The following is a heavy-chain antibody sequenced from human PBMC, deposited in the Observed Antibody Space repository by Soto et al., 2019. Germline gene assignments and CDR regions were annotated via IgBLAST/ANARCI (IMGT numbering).Heavy chain of an antibody. D-gene: IGHD2-8*01. CDR3: AKGAPVWSLDWFDP. Sequence: EVQLLESGGGLVQPGGSLRLSCAASGFTFSRFSMSWVRQAPGKGLEWVSGISDSSTSTYYADSVKGRFTISRDNSKNTLYLQMNSLRVEDTAVDFCAKGAPVWSLDWFDPWGQGTLVTVSS. CDR2: ISDSSTST. V-gene: IGHV3-23*01. CDR1: GFTFSRFS. J-gene: IGHJ5*02.